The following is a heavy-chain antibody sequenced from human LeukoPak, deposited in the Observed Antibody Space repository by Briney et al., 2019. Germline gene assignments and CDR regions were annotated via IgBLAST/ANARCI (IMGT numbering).Heavy chain of an antibody. Sequence: GGSLRLSCAASGFTFSGYDMQWVRQAPGKGLEWVSGISRSGPTYYRDSVKGRFTISRENSKDTLYLQMDSLRAEDTATYYCAKGESFAFAMWGQGTMVTVSS. CDR2: ISRSGPT. J-gene: IGHJ3*02. CDR3: AKGESFAFAM. V-gene: IGHV3-23*01. CDR1: GFTFSGYD.